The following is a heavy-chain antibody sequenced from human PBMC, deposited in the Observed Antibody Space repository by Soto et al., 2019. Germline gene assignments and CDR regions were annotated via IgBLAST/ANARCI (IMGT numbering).Heavy chain of an antibody. V-gene: IGHV3-48*01. Sequence: GGSLRLSCAASGFTFSSYSMNWVRQAPGKGLEWVSYISSSSSTIYYADSVKGRFTISRDNAKNSLYLQMNSLRAEDTAGYYCARDLAHGGETTYYDFWSGSVPLWGQGTLVTVSS. J-gene: IGHJ4*02. CDR2: ISSSSSTI. CDR3: ARDLAHGGETTYYDFWSGSVPL. CDR1: GFTFSSYS. D-gene: IGHD3-3*01.